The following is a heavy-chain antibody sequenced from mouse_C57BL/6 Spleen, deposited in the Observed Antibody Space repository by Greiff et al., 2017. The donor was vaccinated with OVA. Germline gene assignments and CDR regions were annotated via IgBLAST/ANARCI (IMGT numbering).Heavy chain of an antibody. V-gene: IGHV7-1*01. CDR2: SRNKANDYTT. D-gene: IGHD2-5*01. Sequence: EVKLMESGGGLVQSGRSLRLSCATSGFTFSDFYMEWVRQAPGKGLEWLAASRNKANDYTTAYSASVKGRFIVSRDTSQSILYLQMNALRAEDTAIYYCARDLYSNYVGVLAYWGQGTLVTVSA. CDR3: ARDLYSNYVGVLAY. J-gene: IGHJ3*01. CDR1: GFTFSDFY.